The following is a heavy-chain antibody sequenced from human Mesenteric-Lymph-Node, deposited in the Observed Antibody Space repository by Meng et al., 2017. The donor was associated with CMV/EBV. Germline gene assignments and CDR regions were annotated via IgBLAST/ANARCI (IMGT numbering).Heavy chain of an antibody. V-gene: IGHV3-30*02. CDR3: TKDGGSGWLASYYFDY. J-gene: IGHJ4*02. CDR2: IPYDGSNK. CDR1: GFTFSSYE. Sequence: GESLKISCAASGFTFSSYEMNWVRQAPGKGLEWVAFIPYDGSNKYYADSVKGRFTISRDNSKNTLYLEMNSLRAEDTALYYCTKDGGSGWLASYYFDYWGQGTLVTVSS. D-gene: IGHD5-24*01.